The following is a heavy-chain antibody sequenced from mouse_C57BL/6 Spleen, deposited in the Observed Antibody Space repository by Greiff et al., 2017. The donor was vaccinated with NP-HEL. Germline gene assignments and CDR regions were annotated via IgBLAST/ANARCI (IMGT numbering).Heavy chain of an antibody. CDR3: ARTGSFYYGSFPY. CDR2: IDPSDSET. Sequence: QVQLKQPGAELVRPGSSVKLSCKASGYTFTSYWMHWVKQRPIQGLEWIGNIDPSDSETHYNQKFKDKATLTVDKSSSTAYMQLSSLTSEDSAVYYCARTGSFYYGSFPYWGQGTTLTVSS. D-gene: IGHD1-1*01. V-gene: IGHV1-52*01. CDR1: GYTFTSYW. J-gene: IGHJ2*01.